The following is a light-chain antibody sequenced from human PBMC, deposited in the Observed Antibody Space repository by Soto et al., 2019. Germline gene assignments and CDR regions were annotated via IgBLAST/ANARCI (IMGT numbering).Light chain of an antibody. J-gene: IGKJ1*01. CDR1: QSICSW. V-gene: IGKV1-5*01. Sequence: DIQMTQSPATLAASVGDRVTITCRASQSICSWLAWYQQKPGKAPKLLIYDASSLESGVPSRFSGSGSGTEFTLTISSLQPDDFATYYCQQYNSYPWTFGQGTKVEI. CDR3: QQYNSYPWT. CDR2: DAS.